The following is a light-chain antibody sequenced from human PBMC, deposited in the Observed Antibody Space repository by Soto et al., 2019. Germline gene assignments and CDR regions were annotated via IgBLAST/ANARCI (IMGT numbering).Light chain of an antibody. CDR1: QSVSSY. CDR2: GAS. V-gene: IGKV3-15*01. Sequence: ELVLTQSPATLSLSPGERATLSCRASQSVSSYLAWYQQKPGQAPRLLFYGASTRATGIPARFSGSGSGTEFTLTISSLQSEDVAVYYCQQYNNWPPITFGQGTRLDIK. J-gene: IGKJ5*01. CDR3: QQYNNWPPIT.